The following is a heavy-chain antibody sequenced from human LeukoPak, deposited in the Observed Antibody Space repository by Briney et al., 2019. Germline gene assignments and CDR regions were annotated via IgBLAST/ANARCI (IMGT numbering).Heavy chain of an antibody. V-gene: IGHV3-23*01. Sequence: GGSLRLSCAASGFTFSSYAMSWVRQAPGKGLEWVSAISGSGGSTYYADSVKGQFTISRDNSKNTLYLQMNSLRAEDTAVYYCAKGDSAPRYYYYYGMDVWGQGTTVTVSS. D-gene: IGHD3-22*01. CDR2: ISGSGGST. J-gene: IGHJ6*02. CDR3: AKGDSAPRYYYYYGMDV. CDR1: GFTFSSYA.